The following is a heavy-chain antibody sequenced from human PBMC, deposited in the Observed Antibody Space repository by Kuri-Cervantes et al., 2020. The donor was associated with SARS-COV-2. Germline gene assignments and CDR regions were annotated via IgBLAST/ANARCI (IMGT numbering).Heavy chain of an antibody. CDR1: GFTFSSYA. V-gene: IGHV3-30-3*01. Sequence: GGSLRLSCAASGFTFSSYAMHWVRQAPGKGLEWVAVISYDGSNKYYADSVKGRFTISRDNSKNTLYLQMNSLRAEDTAVYYCARVPRGGYSSGWYNYYFDYWGQGTLVTVSS. CDR2: ISYDGSNK. CDR3: ARVPRGGYSSGWYNYYFDY. J-gene: IGHJ4*02. D-gene: IGHD6-19*01.